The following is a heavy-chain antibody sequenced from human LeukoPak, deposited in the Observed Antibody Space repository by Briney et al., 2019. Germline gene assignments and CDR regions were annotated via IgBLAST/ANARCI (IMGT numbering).Heavy chain of an antibody. D-gene: IGHD3-10*01. Sequence: SETLSLTCTVSGGSFSTYYWSWIRQPAGKGLEWIGHIYTSGTTNYNPSRKSRVTMSIDTSKNQFSLKLSSVTAADTAIYYCARDAKYYYGSRTYFFFEYWGQGTLLSVSS. J-gene: IGHJ4*02. V-gene: IGHV4-4*07. CDR2: IYTSGTT. CDR1: GGSFSTYY. CDR3: ARDAKYYYGSRTYFFFEY.